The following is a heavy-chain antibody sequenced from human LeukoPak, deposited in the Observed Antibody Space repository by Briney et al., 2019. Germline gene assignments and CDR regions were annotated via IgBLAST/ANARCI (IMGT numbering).Heavy chain of an antibody. Sequence: GRSLRLSCAASGFSFSSYGMHWVRQAPGKGLEWVAVIWYGGTNDYYADSVKGRFTISRDNSRSTLYLQMNSLRTEDTAVYSCARAAFDSIGYYLFDYWGQGTLVTVSS. D-gene: IGHD3-22*01. CDR3: ARAAFDSIGYYLFDY. V-gene: IGHV3-33*01. J-gene: IGHJ4*02. CDR2: IWYGGTND. CDR1: GFSFSSYG.